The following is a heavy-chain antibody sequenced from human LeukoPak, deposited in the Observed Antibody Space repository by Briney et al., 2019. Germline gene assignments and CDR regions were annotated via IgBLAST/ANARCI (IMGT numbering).Heavy chain of an antibody. J-gene: IGHJ4*02. CDR3: ARVLTTDGEPAAIQGGFDY. CDR2: LSWNSAGI. Sequence: PGGSLRLSCAASGFTFDDYAMHWVRQAPGKGLEWVSGLSWNSAGIGYADSVKGRFTISRDNARNSLYLQMNSLRAEDTAVYYCARVLTTDGEPAAIQGGFDYWGQGTLVTVSS. CDR1: GFTFDDYA. D-gene: IGHD2-2*02. V-gene: IGHV3-9*01.